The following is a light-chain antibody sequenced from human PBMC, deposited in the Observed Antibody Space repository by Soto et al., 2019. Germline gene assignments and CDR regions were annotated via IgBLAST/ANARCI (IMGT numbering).Light chain of an antibody. CDR3: QQTHSTPQT. Sequence: DIRMTQSPSSLSASVGYRVTITCRASQTIDNYLNWYQQKPGKAPKLLIFAASRLQSGVPSRFSGSGSGTDFTLAISSLQPEDFAPYYCQQTHSTPQTFGQGTNVEIK. CDR2: AAS. J-gene: IGKJ1*01. V-gene: IGKV1-39*01. CDR1: QTIDNY.